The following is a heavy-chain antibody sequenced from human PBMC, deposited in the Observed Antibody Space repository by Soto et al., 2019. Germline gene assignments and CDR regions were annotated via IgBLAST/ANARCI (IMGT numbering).Heavy chain of an antibody. V-gene: IGHV3-30*18. CDR2: ISYDGSNK. J-gene: IGHJ4*02. Sequence: QVQLVESGGVVVQPGRSLRLSCAASGFTFSSYGMHWVLQAPGKGLEWVAVISYDGSNKYYADSVKGRFNISRDNSKNTLYLQMKSLRAEDTAVYYCAKRGYCSGGSCYSSLLAYWGQGTLVTVSS. CDR1: GFTFSSYG. D-gene: IGHD2-15*01. CDR3: AKRGYCSGGSCYSSLLAY.